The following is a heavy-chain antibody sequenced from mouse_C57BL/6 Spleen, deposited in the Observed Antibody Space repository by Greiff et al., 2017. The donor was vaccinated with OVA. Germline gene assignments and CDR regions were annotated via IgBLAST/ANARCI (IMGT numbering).Heavy chain of an antibody. V-gene: IGHV5-17*01. Sequence: EVQVVESGGGLVKPGGSLKLSCAASGFTFSDYGMHWVRQAPEKGLEWVAYISSGSSTIYYADTVKGRFTISRDNAKNTLFLQMASLRSEDTSMYYCASRQSGGYFDYWGQGTTLTVSS. J-gene: IGHJ2*01. CDR3: ASRQSGGYFDY. CDR2: ISSGSSTI. D-gene: IGHD3-2*02. CDR1: GFTFSDYG.